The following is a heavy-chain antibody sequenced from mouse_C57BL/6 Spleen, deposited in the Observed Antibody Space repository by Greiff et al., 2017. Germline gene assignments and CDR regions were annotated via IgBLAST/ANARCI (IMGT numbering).Heavy chain of an antibody. CDR2: ISSGGSYT. CDR1: GFTFSSYG. V-gene: IGHV5-6*01. Sequence: EVMLVESGGDLVKPGGSLKLSCAASGFTFSSYGMSWVRQTPVKRLEWVATISSGGSYTYYPDSVKGRFTISRDHAKNTLYLQMSSLKTKNTAMYYCARHDGPKYYGSGYDYWGQGTTLTVSS. J-gene: IGHJ2*01. CDR3: ARHDGPKYYGSGYDY. D-gene: IGHD1-1*01.